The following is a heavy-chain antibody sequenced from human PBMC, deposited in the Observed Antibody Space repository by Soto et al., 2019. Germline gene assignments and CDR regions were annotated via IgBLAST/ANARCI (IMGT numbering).Heavy chain of an antibody. D-gene: IGHD5-18*01. CDR2: NIPIFGTS. V-gene: IGHV1-69*06. Sequence: QVQLVQSGAEVKKPGSSVKVSCKASGDTFSSYAISWVRQAPGQGLEWMGGNIPIFGTSNYAQKFQDRLTITADKSTSTAYMELSSLRSEDTAVYYCENVVRYSYGFDYWGQGTLVTVSS. J-gene: IGHJ4*02. CDR1: GDTFSSYA. CDR3: ENVVRYSYGFDY.